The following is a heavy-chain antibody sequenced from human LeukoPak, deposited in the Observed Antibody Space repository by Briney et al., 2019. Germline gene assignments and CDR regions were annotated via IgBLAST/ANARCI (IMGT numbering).Heavy chain of an antibody. CDR2: VYVSGST. D-gene: IGHD3-3*01. CDR1: HDSISNYY. V-gene: IGHV4-59*01. Sequence: SETLSLTCTVSHDSISNYYWSWIRQPPGKGLEWIGYVYVSGSTNYNPSLKSRVAMSLDTSKNQIALQLKSMTAADTAVYYCARTYYDFWSGRWEASYYFDYWGQGTLVTVSS. J-gene: IGHJ4*02. CDR3: ARTYYDFWSGRWEASYYFDY.